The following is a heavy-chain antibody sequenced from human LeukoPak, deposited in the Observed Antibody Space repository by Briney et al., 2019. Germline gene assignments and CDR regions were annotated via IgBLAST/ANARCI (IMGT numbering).Heavy chain of an antibody. J-gene: IGHJ6*03. V-gene: IGHV4-34*01. CDR3: ARGRGGYYYYYYMDV. CDR2: INHSGST. D-gene: IGHD3-10*01. Sequence: SETLSLTCAVYGGSFSGYYWSWIRQPPRKGLEWIGEINHSGSTNYNPSLKSRVTISVDTSKNQFSLKLSSVTAADTAVYYCARGRGGYYYYYYMDVWGKGTTVTVSS. CDR1: GGSFSGYY.